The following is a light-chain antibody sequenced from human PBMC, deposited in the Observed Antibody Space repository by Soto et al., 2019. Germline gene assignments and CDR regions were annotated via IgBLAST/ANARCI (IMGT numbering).Light chain of an antibody. V-gene: IGLV2-11*01. J-gene: IGLJ1*01. CDR1: SSDVGGYDF. CDR3: SSFTTSRVYV. CDR2: DVS. Sequence: LTQPRSVSGSPGQSVTISCTGTSSDVGGYDFVSWYQQHPGKAPKLMISDVSKRPSGVPDRFSGSKSGNTASLTISGLQAEDEADYYCSSFTTSRVYVFGPGTKVTVL.